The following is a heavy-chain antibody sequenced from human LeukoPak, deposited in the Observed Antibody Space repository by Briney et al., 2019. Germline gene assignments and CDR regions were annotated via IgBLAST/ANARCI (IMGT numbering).Heavy chain of an antibody. V-gene: IGHV1-69*10. D-gene: IGHD1-26*01. J-gene: IGHJ4*02. CDR3: ARGEWEQWPNFDY. CDR1: GGTFSRYA. Sequence: ASVKVSCKASGGTFSRYAISWVRQAPGQGLEWMGGIIPMFGIANYAQKFQGRVTITADKSTSTAYMELSSLRSEDTAVYYCARGEWEQWPNFDYWGQGTLVTVSS. CDR2: IIPMFGIA.